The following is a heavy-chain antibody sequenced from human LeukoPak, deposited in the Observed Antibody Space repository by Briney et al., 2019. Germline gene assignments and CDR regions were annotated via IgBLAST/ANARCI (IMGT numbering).Heavy chain of an antibody. Sequence: GGSLRLSCAASGFTFRDYGMHWVRQAPGKGLEWVAFIRYDGSRIFYVDSVEGRFTISRDNSKNTLYLQMNSLRAEDTAVYYCAREGVGATRGWFDPWGQGTLVTVSS. CDR3: AREGVGATRGWFDP. D-gene: IGHD1-26*01. CDR2: IRYDGSRI. V-gene: IGHV3-30*02. CDR1: GFTFRDYG. J-gene: IGHJ5*02.